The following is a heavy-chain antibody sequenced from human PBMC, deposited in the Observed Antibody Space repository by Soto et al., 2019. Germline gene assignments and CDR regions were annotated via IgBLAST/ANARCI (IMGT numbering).Heavy chain of an antibody. CDR2: INHSGST. Sequence: ETLSLTCAVYGGSFSGYYWSWIRQPPGKGLEWIGEINHSGSTNYNPSLKSRVTISVDTSKNQFSLKLNSVTAADTAVYYCARGPKGEVGGTWYYYAMDVWGQGTTVTVSS. CDR3: ARGPKGEVGGTWYYYAMDV. V-gene: IGHV4-34*01. D-gene: IGHD1-26*01. CDR1: GGSFSGYY. J-gene: IGHJ6*02.